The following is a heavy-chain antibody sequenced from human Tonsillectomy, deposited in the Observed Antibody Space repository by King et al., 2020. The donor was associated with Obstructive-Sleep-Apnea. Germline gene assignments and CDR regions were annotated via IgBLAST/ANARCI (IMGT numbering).Heavy chain of an antibody. J-gene: IGHJ4*01. CDR3: ARHRGVEYYVGYGDYFDY. CDR2: MYYSGNT. V-gene: IGHV4-59*08. CDR1: GGSISNYY. D-gene: IGHD3-10*02. Sequence: VQLQESGPGLVKPSETLSLTCTVSGGSISNYYWSWIRQPPGKGLEWIGYMYYSGNTNFNPSLKSRVTISADTSKIQFSLRQSSVTAADTAVYYCARHRGVEYYVGYGDYFDYWGQGTLVTVSS.